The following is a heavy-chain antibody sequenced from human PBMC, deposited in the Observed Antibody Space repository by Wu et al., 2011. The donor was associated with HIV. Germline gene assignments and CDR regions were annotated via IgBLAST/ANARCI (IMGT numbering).Heavy chain of an antibody. CDR3: ARDRRYFDWFSADDYLYYYGLDV. Sequence: QVQLVQSGAEVKKPGASVKVSCKTSGYTFTNYDINWVRQATGQGLEWMGYMNPNSGNTGYAQNLQGRVTMTTDTSTTTAYMELRSLRSDDTAVYYCARDRRYFDWFSADDYLYYYGLDVWGQGTTVTVSS. V-gene: IGHV1-8*02. CDR1: GYTFTNYD. J-gene: IGHJ6*02. D-gene: IGHD3-9*01. CDR2: MNPNSGNT.